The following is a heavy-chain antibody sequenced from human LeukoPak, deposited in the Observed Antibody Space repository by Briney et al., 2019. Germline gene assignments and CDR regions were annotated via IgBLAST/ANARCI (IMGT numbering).Heavy chain of an antibody. Sequence: GGSLRLSCAASGFTFSSYAMSWVRQAPGKGLEWVSAISGSGGSTYYADSVKGRFTISRDNSKNTLYLQMNSLRAEDTAVYYCAKAVTIVGVVITHWYFDLWGRGTLVTVS. J-gene: IGHJ2*01. CDR1: GFTFSSYA. V-gene: IGHV3-23*01. D-gene: IGHD3-3*01. CDR3: AKAVTIVGVVITHWYFDL. CDR2: ISGSGGST.